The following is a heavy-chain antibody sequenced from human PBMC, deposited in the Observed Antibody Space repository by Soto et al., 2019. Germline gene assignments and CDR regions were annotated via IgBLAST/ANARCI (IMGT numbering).Heavy chain of an antibody. J-gene: IGHJ5*02. CDR2: ISSGGSYI. V-gene: IGHV3-21*01. Sequence: EVQVVESGGGLVQPGGSLRLSCSFTFSMYSMNWVRQAPGKGLEWVASISSGGSYIKYADSVKGRFTISRDNAKNSVSLQMNSLRVGDTAVYFCTRDQGGSYDSWFDPWGQGTLVTVSS. CDR1: FTFSMYS. CDR3: TRDQGGSYDSWFDP. D-gene: IGHD1-26*01.